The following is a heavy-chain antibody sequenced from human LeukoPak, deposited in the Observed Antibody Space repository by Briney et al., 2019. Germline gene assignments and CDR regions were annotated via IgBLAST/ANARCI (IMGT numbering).Heavy chain of an antibody. V-gene: IGHV3-23*01. CDR1: GFTFSRSA. J-gene: IGHJ4*02. D-gene: IGHD6-13*01. CDR2: ISGSGGST. CDR3: ARDRSSWSMLDY. Sequence: QTGGSLRLSCAVSGFTFSRSAMNWVRQAPGKGLEWVSVISGSGGSTNYADSVKGRFTISRDNSKNTLYLQMNSLRAEDTAVYYCARDRSSWSMLDYWGQGTLVTVSS.